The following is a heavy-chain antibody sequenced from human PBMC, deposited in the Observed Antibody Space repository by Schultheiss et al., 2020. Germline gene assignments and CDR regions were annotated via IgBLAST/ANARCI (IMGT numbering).Heavy chain of an antibody. CDR1: GFTFSNAW. Sequence: GGSLRLSCAASGFTFSNAWMNWVRQAPGKGLEWVGFIRSKAYGGTTEYAASVKGRFTISRDDSKSIAYLQMNSLKTEDTAVYYCARMFGTAMRFFDYWGQGHLVTVSS. J-gene: IGHJ4*02. CDR3: ARMFGTAMRFFDY. V-gene: IGHV3-71*01. D-gene: IGHD2-2*01. CDR2: IRSKAYGGTT.